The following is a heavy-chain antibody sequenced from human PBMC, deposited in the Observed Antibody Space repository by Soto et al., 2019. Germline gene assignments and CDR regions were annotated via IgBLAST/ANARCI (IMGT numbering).Heavy chain of an antibody. CDR2: IIPIFGTA. V-gene: IGHV1-69*12. CDR1: GGTFSSYA. D-gene: IGHD6-13*01. Sequence: QVQLVQSGAEVKKPGSSVKVSCKASGGTFSSYAISWVRQAPGQGLEWMGGIIPIFGTANYAQKVQGRVTVTGDESTSTAYMGLSSLRSEDTAVYYCARDSPPSTIAAAGPYYYYGMDVWGQGTTVTVSS. CDR3: ARDSPPSTIAAAGPYYYYGMDV. J-gene: IGHJ6*02.